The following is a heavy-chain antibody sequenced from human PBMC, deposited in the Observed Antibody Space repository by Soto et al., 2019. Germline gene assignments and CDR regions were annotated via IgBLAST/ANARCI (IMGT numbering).Heavy chain of an antibody. D-gene: IGHD5-12*01. CDR1: GGSISSGGYY. Sequence: SETQSLTCTVSGGSISSGGYYWSWIRQHPGKGLEWIGYIYYSGSTYYNPSLKSRVTISVDTSKNQFSLKLSSVTAADTAVYYCARVGVDIVATMTAYFDYWGQGTLVTVSS. V-gene: IGHV4-31*03. J-gene: IGHJ4*02. CDR3: ARVGVDIVATMTAYFDY. CDR2: IYYSGST.